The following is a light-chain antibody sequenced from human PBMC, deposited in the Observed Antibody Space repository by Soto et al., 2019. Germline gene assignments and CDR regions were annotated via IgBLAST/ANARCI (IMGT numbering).Light chain of an antibody. Sequence: QSALTQPRSVSGSPGQSVTISCTANSSDIGRFNYFSWYQQHPGKAPKLIIYDVIQRPSGVPNRFSDSKSGDTASLTISGLQPEDEADYHCCSYTYTSTTWMFAGGTKLTVL. V-gene: IGLV2-11*01. J-gene: IGLJ3*02. CDR1: SSDIGRFNY. CDR3: CSYTYTSTTWM. CDR2: DVI.